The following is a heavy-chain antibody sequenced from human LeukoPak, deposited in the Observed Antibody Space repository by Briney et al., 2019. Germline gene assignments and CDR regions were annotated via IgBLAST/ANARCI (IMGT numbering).Heavy chain of an antibody. D-gene: IGHD1/OR15-1a*01. CDR2: IYHSGIT. J-gene: IGHJ5*01. V-gene: IGHV4-38-2*01. CDR3: ARNMATVLQVDS. CDR1: GYSIISGYH. Sequence: SETLSLTCAVSGYSIISGYHWGWIRQPPERGLEWIGSIYHSGITYFKPSLRSRVTISIDTSKNQLSLKVNSVTAADTAVYYCARNMATVLQVDSWGQGTLVIVSS.